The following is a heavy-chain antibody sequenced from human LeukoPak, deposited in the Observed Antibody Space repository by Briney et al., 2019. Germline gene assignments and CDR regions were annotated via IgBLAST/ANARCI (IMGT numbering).Heavy chain of an antibody. CDR2: IYSGGST. CDR1: GFTVSSNY. CDR3: ARYITRHYYDSSGYYHYFDY. D-gene: IGHD3-22*01. Sequence: GVSLRLSCAASGFTVSSNYMSWVRQAPGKGLEWVSVIYSGGSTYYADSVKGRFTISRDNSKNTLYLQMNSLRAEDTAVYYCARYITRHYYDSSGYYHYFDYWGQGTLVTVSS. J-gene: IGHJ4*02. V-gene: IGHV3-53*01.